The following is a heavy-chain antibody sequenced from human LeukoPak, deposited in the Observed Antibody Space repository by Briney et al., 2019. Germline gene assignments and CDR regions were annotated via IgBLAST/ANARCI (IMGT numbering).Heavy chain of an antibody. J-gene: IGHJ4*02. V-gene: IGHV4-59*01. CDR1: GGSISSYY. CDR2: IYYSGST. Sequence: PSETLSLTFTVSGGSISSYYWSWIRQPPGKGLEWIGYIYYSGSTNYNPSLKSRVTISVDTSKNQFSLKLSSVTAADTAVYYCARGPESGYDFDYWGQGTLVTVSS. D-gene: IGHD5-12*01. CDR3: ARGPESGYDFDY.